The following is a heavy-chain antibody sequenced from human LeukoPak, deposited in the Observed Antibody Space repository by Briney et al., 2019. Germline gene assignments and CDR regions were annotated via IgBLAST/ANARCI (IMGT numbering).Heavy chain of an antibody. Sequence: SETLSLTCTVSGGSISSGGYYWSWLRQHPGKGLEWIGYIYYSGSTYYNPSLKSRVTISVDTSKNQFSLKLSSVTAADTAVYYCARGIAAAADYWGQGTLVTVSS. D-gene: IGHD6-13*01. CDR2: IYYSGST. CDR3: ARGIAAAADY. J-gene: IGHJ4*02. V-gene: IGHV4-31*03. CDR1: GGSISSGGYY.